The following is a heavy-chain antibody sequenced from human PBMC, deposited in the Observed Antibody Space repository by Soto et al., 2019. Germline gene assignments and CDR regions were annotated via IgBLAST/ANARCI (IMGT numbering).Heavy chain of an antibody. V-gene: IGHV1-69*13. CDR2: IIPIFGTA. Sequence: SVKVSCKASGGTFSSYAISWARQAPGQGLEWMGGIIPIFGTANYAQKFQGRVTITADESTSTAYMELSSLRSEDTAVYYCARGYSSSSSAYYYYGMDVWGQGTTVTVSS. CDR3: ARGYSSSSSAYYYYGMDV. J-gene: IGHJ6*02. D-gene: IGHD6-6*01. CDR1: GGTFSSYA.